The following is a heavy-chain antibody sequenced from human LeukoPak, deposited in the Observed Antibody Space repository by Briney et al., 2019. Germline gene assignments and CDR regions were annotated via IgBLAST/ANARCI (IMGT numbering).Heavy chain of an antibody. Sequence: SVKVSCKASGGTFSSYAISWVRQAPGQGLEWTGRIIPIFGTANYAQKFQGRVTITTDESTSTAYMELSSLRSEDTAVYYCARSAGYSSGWYYYWGQGTLVTVSS. CDR1: GGTFSSYA. CDR2: IIPIFGTA. J-gene: IGHJ4*02. V-gene: IGHV1-69*05. CDR3: ARSAGYSSGWYYY. D-gene: IGHD6-19*01.